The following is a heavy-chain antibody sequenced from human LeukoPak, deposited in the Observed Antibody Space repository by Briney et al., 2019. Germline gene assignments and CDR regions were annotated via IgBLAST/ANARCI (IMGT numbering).Heavy chain of an antibody. CDR1: GGSFSGYY. Sequence: SETLSLTCAVYGGSFSGYYWSWIRQPPGKGLEWIGSIYYSGSTYHNPSLKSRVTISVDTSKNQFSLRLSSVTAADTAVYYCARLPTVTFFDYWGQGTLVTVSS. CDR3: ARLPTVTFFDY. V-gene: IGHV4-34*01. J-gene: IGHJ4*02. D-gene: IGHD4-17*01. CDR2: IYYSGST.